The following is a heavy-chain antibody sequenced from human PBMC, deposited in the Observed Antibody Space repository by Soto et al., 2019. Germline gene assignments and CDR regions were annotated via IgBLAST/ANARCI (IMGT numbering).Heavy chain of an antibody. Sequence: AGGSLRLSCAASGFSFSDYSMNWVRQAPGKGLEWLSYISRSGSLNYYADSVKGRFTIPRDNAKNSLYLEMNSVRDEDTAMYYCARDLEYSSSWYYYYGLDVWGHGTTVTVSS. V-gene: IGHV3-48*02. J-gene: IGHJ6*02. CDR3: ARDLEYSSSWYYYYGLDV. D-gene: IGHD6-6*01. CDR2: ISRSGSLN. CDR1: GFSFSDYS.